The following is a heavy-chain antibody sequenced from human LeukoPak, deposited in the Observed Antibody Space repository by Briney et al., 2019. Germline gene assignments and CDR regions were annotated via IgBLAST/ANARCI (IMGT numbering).Heavy chain of an antibody. CDR3: ARDLDYYDSSGHATLDY. J-gene: IGHJ4*02. CDR2: ISYDGSNK. V-gene: IGHV3-30-3*01. D-gene: IGHD3-22*01. CDR1: GFTFSSYA. Sequence: GGSPRLSCAASGFTFSSYAMHWVRQAPGKGLEWVAVISYDGSNKYYADSVKGRFTISRDNSKNTLYLQMNSLRAEDTAVYYCARDLDYYDSSGHATLDYWGQGTLVTVSS.